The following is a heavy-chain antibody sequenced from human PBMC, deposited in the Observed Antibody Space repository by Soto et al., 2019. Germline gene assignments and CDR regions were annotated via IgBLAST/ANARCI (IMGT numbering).Heavy chain of an antibody. CDR3: TRTCICGSCSTSGFPY. CDR1: GFTFSNYS. J-gene: IGHJ4*02. Sequence: EVQLVESGGGLVKPGGSLRLSCAASGFTFSNYSMTWVRQAPGKGLEWVSSISSSSTSIYYTDSVKGRFTISRDNARISPYLHINSLRYEDTAVYSCTRTCICGSCSTSGFPYWGQGTLVTVTS. D-gene: IGHD2-15*01. V-gene: IGHV3-21*01. CDR2: ISSSSTSI.